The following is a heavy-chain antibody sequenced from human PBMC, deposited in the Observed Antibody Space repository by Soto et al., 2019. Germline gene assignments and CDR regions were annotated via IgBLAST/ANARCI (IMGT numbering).Heavy chain of an antibody. CDR2: TYYRSKWYN. D-gene: IGHD2-2*01. CDR1: GDSVSSNSAA. J-gene: IGHJ5*02. V-gene: IGHV6-1*01. CDR3: ARDRLYCSSTSCSYNWFDP. Sequence: QVQLQQSGPGLVKPSQTLSLTCAISGDSVSSNSAAWNWIRQSPSRGLEWLGRTYYRSKWYNDYAVSVKSRITINPDTSKNQFSLQPNSVTPEDTAVYYCARDRLYCSSTSCSYNWFDPWGQGTLVTVSS.